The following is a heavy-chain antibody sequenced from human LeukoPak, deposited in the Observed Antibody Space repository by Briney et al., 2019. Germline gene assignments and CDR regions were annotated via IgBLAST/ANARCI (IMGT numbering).Heavy chain of an antibody. CDR3: ASSNWNDESLRDY. CDR1: GFTFSSNG. J-gene: IGHJ4*02. CDR2: IWYDGSNK. Sequence: GGSLRLSCAASGFTFSSNGMHWVRQAPGKGLEWVAVIWYDGSNKYYADSVKGRFTISRDNSKNTLYLQMNSLRAEDTAVYYCASSNWNDESLRDYWGQGTLVTVSS. D-gene: IGHD1-20*01. V-gene: IGHV3-33*01.